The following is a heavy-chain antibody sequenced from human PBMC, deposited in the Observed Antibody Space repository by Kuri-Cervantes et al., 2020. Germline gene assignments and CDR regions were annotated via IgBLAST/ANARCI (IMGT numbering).Heavy chain of an antibody. Sequence: GGSLRLSCAASGFTFSSYSMNWVRQAPGKGLEWVSYISSSSSTIYYADSVKGRFTISRDNAKSSLYLQMNSLRAEDTAVYYCAREGYYGSGSLYYYYYYMDVWGKGTTVTVSS. CDR3: AREGYYGSGSLYYYYYYMDV. J-gene: IGHJ6*03. CDR2: ISSSSSTI. D-gene: IGHD3-10*01. V-gene: IGHV3-48*01. CDR1: GFTFSSYS.